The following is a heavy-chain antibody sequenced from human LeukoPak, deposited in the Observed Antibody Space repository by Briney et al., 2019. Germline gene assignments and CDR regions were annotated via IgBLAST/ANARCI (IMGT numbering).Heavy chain of an antibody. Sequence: SETLSLTCTVSGGYISSYFWSWIRQSPGKGLEWIGHINYSGITYDNPSLKRRVTTSVDTSKNQFSLKLTSVTAADTAVYYCARQGYSSSSGGQVFYGMDVWGQGTTVTVSS. CDR1: GGYISSYF. D-gene: IGHD6-6*01. J-gene: IGHJ6*02. CDR3: ARQGYSSSSGGQVFYGMDV. CDR2: INYSGIT. V-gene: IGHV4-59*04.